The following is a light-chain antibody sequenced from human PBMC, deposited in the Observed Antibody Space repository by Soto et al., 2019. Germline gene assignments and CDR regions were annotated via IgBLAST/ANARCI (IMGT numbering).Light chain of an antibody. CDR3: QAWDSSTSVV. CDR2: QDS. V-gene: IGLV3-1*01. CDR1: KLGDKY. Sequence: SYELTQSPSVSVSPGQTASITCSGDKLGDKYACWYQQKPGQSPVLVIYQDSKWPSGIPERFSGSNSGNTATLTISGTQAMDEADYYCQAWDSSTSVVFGGGTKLTVL. J-gene: IGLJ2*01.